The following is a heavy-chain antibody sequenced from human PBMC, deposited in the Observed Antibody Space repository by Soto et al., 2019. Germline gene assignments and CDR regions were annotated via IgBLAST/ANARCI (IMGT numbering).Heavy chain of an antibody. Sequence: ASVKVSCKASGYTFTGYYMHWMRQAPGQGLEWMGWIDPNSGGTKYGQKFQGRVTMTRDTSINTAYMELSRLRSDDTAVYYCAPSRFYGGQRRAFDIWGQGTMVTVSS. CDR1: GYTFTGYY. CDR3: APSRFYGGQRRAFDI. D-gene: IGHD4-17*01. V-gene: IGHV1-2*02. CDR2: IDPNSGGT. J-gene: IGHJ3*02.